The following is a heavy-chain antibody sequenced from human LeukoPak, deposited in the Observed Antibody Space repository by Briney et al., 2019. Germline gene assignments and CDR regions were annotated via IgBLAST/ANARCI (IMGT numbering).Heavy chain of an antibody. CDR2: ITTSDGNT. D-gene: IGHD4-17*01. V-gene: IGHV3-23*01. CDR3: AREGNYGDYYVDY. Sequence: GGSLRLSCAASGFTFSSYTMSWVRQAPGKGLEWVSTITTSDGNTYYADSVKGRFTVSRDNSKNTPFLQMNSLRAEDTAVYYCAREGNYGDYYVDYWGQGTLVTVSS. CDR1: GFTFSSYT. J-gene: IGHJ4*02.